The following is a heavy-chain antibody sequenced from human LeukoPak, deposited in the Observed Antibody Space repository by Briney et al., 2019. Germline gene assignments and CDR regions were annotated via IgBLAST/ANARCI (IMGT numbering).Heavy chain of an antibody. CDR1: GFXFSNYD. V-gene: IGHV3-30*18. CDR2: ISYDGSNK. J-gene: IGHJ4*02. D-gene: IGHD1-7*01. Sequence: PGGSLRLSCAASGFXFSNYDMHWVRQAPGKGLEWVAVISYDGSNKYYADSVKGRFTISRDNSKSTVYLQMNSLRAEDTAVYYCAKDREGTTFDNWGQGTLVTVSS. CDR3: AKDREGTTFDN.